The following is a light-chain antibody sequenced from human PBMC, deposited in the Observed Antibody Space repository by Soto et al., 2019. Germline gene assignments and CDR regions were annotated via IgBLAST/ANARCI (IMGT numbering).Light chain of an antibody. J-gene: IGLJ3*02. Sequence: QSVLTQPPSVSGAPGQRVTLSCTGKTSNLGAGYDVHWYQQLPGAAPKLVLFGNRNRPSGVPERFSGSKSGTSASLAITGLQAEDEADYYCQAYDYSLTASVFGGGTKLTVL. CDR3: QAYDYSLTASV. CDR1: TSNLGAGYD. V-gene: IGLV1-40*01. CDR2: GNR.